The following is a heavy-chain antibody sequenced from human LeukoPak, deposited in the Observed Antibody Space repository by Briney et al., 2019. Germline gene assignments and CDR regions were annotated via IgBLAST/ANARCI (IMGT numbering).Heavy chain of an antibody. CDR2: IYYSGST. D-gene: IGHD1-1*01. Sequence: SETLSLTCTVSGGSISSGDYYWSWIRQPPGKGLEWIGYIYYSGSTYYNPSLKSRVTISVDTSKNQFSLKLSSVTAADTAVCYCARGRVNWNDRPLDYWGQGTLVTVS. CDR3: ARGRVNWNDRPLDY. V-gene: IGHV4-30-4*08. J-gene: IGHJ4*02. CDR1: GGSISSGDYY.